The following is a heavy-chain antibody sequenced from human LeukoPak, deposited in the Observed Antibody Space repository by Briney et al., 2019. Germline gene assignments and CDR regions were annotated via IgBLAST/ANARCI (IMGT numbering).Heavy chain of an antibody. J-gene: IGHJ4*02. CDR2: ISGSGGST. Sequence: GGSLRLSCAASGFTFSSYAMSWVRQAPGEGMEWVSAISGSGGSTYYADSVKGRFTISRDNSKNTLYLQMNSLRAEDTAVYYCAKDKQCLVRVYFDYWGQGTLVTVSS. D-gene: IGHD6-19*01. CDR3: AKDKQCLVRVYFDY. V-gene: IGHV3-23*01. CDR1: GFTFSSYA.